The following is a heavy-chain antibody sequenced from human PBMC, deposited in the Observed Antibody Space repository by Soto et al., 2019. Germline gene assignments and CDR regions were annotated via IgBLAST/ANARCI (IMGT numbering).Heavy chain of an antibody. CDR3: VRDGTKTLRDWFDP. D-gene: IGHD1-1*01. V-gene: IGHV4-4*02. CDR2: IYHTGST. J-gene: IGHJ5*02. CDR1: GGSISSSSW. Sequence: SETLSLTCAVSGGSISSSSWWNWVRQPPGKGLEWIGEIYHTGSTNYNPSLESRVTISVDKSKNQFSLNLNSVTAADTAVYYCVRDGTKTLRDWFDPWGQGISVTVSS.